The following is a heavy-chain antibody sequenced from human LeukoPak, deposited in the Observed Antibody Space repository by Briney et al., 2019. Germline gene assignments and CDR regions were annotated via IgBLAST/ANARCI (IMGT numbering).Heavy chain of an antibody. J-gene: IGHJ4*02. D-gene: IGHD1-1*01. V-gene: IGHV3-48*01. CDR3: ARGGTGALDY. CDR1: GFTFTSYS. Sequence: GGSLRLSCAASGFTFTSYSMNWVRQAPGKGLEWVSYISSSTSTIYYADSVKGRFTISRDNAKNSLYLQMNSLRAEDTAVYYCARGGTGALDYWGQGTLVTVSS. CDR2: ISSSTSTI.